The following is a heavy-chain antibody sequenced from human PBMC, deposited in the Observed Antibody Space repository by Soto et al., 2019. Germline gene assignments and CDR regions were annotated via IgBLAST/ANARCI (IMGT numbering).Heavy chain of an antibody. J-gene: IGHJ2*01. CDR2: TYYRSKWYN. V-gene: IGHV6-1*01. D-gene: IGHD3-16*01. Sequence: QEQLQQSGPGLVKPSQTLSLTCAISGDSVSKNSATWNWIRQSPARGLEWLGRTYYRSKWYNDYAVAVKSRRTINPDTSTNQFALQLNSVTPEDTAVYYCERGSLRGGNWYFDLWGRGTLVTVSS. CDR3: ERGSLRGGNWYFDL. CDR1: GDSVSKNSAT.